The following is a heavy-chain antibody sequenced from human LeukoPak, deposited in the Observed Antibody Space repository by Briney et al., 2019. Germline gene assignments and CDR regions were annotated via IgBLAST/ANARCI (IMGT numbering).Heavy chain of an antibody. Sequence: QSGGSLSLSYAASGFTFDEYAIHWVRQAPGKGLDWLSVTSGDGGATDYADSVKGRFTISRDNSKSSLYLQINSLRTEDTALYYCAKEKRSNSFSGFDYWGQGTLVTVSS. CDR2: TSGDGGAT. V-gene: IGHV3-43*02. J-gene: IGHJ4*02. D-gene: IGHD2-2*01. CDR3: AKEKRSNSFSGFDY. CDR1: GFTFDEYA.